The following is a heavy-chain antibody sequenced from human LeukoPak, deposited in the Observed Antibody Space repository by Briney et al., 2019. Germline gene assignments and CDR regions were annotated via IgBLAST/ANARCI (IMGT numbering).Heavy chain of an antibody. Sequence: ASVKVSCTSSGYTFTIYGISWVRQAPGQGLGWMGWISAYNGNTNYAQKLQGRVTMTTDTSTSTAYMELRSLRSDDTAVYYCARDTSIAAAGSYYYGMDVWGQGTTVTVSS. CDR3: ARDTSIAAAGSYYYGMDV. CDR1: GYTFTIYG. V-gene: IGHV1-18*01. CDR2: ISAYNGNT. J-gene: IGHJ6*02. D-gene: IGHD6-13*01.